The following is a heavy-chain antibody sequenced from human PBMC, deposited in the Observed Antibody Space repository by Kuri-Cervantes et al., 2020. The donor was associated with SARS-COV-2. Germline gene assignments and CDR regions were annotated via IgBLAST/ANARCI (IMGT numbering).Heavy chain of an antibody. CDR2: ISSSSSYI. V-gene: IGHV3-21*01. CDR3: ARTSTWSIYFDY. CDR1: GFTFSSYG. D-gene: IGHD2-8*02. Sequence: GESLKISCAASGFTFSSYGMHWVRQAPGKGLEWVSSISSSSSYIYYADSVKGRFTISRDNAKNSLYLQMNSLRAEDTAVYYCARTSTWSIYFDYWGQGTLVTVSS. J-gene: IGHJ4*02.